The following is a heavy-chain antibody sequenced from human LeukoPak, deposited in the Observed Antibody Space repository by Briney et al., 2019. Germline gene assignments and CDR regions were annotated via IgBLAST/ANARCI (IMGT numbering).Heavy chain of an antibody. CDR1: GFTFSDYN. V-gene: IGHV3-11*01. CDR3: ARIRGYSYGYQAFDI. D-gene: IGHD5-18*01. J-gene: IGHJ3*02. CDR2: ISRSGSTK. Sequence: PGGSLRLSCAASGFTFSDYNMRWIRQAPGKGLEWVSSISRSGSTKYYADSVKGRFTISRDNAKNSLYLQMNSLRAEDTAVYYCARIRGYSYGYQAFDIWGQGTMVTVSS.